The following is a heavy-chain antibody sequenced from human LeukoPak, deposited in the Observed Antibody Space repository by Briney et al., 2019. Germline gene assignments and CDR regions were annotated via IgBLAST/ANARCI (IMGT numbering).Heavy chain of an antibody. CDR2: TSWNSGSI. Sequence: PGRSLRLSCAASGFTFDDYAMHWVRQAPGKGLEWVSGTSWNSGSIGYADSVKGRFTISRDNAKNSLYLQMNSLRAEDTALYYCAKDQTTVTTRGWFDPWGQGTLVTVSS. CDR1: GFTFDDYA. V-gene: IGHV3-9*01. J-gene: IGHJ5*02. D-gene: IGHD4-17*01. CDR3: AKDQTTVTTRGWFDP.